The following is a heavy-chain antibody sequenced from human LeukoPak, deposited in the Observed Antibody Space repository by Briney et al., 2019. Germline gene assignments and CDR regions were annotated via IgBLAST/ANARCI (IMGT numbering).Heavy chain of an antibody. CDR1: GFTFSDYY. V-gene: IGHV3-11*04. D-gene: IGHD1-1*01. CDR3: ARDPTTSNAFDI. J-gene: IGHJ3*02. CDR2: MSSSGSTI. Sequence: AGGSLRLSCAASGFTFSDYYMSWIRQAPGKGLEWVSYMSSSGSTIYYADFVKGRFTISRDNAKNSLYLQMNSLRAEDTAAYYCARDPTTSNAFDIWGQGTMVTVSS.